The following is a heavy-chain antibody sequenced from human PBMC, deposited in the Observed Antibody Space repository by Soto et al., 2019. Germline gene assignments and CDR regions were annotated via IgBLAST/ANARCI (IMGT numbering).Heavy chain of an antibody. J-gene: IGHJ4*02. CDR3: ARLLTYFDY. CDR1: GGSISSSSYY. D-gene: IGHD3-9*01. V-gene: IGHV4-39*01. CDR2: IYYSGST. Sequence: SETLFLTCTVSGGSISSSSYYWGWIRRPPGKGLEWIGSIYYSGSTYYNPSLKSRVTISVDTPKNQFSLKLSSVTAADTAVYYCARLLTYFDYWGQGTLVTVSS.